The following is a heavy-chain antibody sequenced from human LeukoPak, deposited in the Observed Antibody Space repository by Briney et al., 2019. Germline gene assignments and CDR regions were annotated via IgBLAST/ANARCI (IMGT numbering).Heavy chain of an antibody. V-gene: IGHV4-39*01. CDR2: IYYSGST. CDR1: GGSISSSSYY. J-gene: IGHJ4*02. D-gene: IGHD3-3*01. Sequence: SETLSLTCTVSGGSISSSSYYWRWIRQPPGKGLEWLGSIYYSGSTYYNPSLKIRVTIAVDTSKNQFSLRLSSVTAADTAVYYCARQLGYYDFWSGYYTGNYFDYWGQGTLVTVSS. CDR3: ARQLGYYDFWSGYYTGNYFDY.